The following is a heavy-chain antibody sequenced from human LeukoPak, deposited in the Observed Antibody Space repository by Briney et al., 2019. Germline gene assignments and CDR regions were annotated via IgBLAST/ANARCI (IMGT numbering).Heavy chain of an antibody. J-gene: IGHJ3*02. D-gene: IGHD5-18*01. V-gene: IGHV1-2*06. CDR3: ARGDTAMHDGAFDI. Sequence: ASVKVSCKASGGTFTGYYMHWVRQAPGQGLEWMGRINPNSGGTNYAQKFQGRVTMTRDTSISTAYMELSRLRSDDTAVYYCARGDTAMHDGAFDIWGQGKMVTVSS. CDR1: GGTFTGYY. CDR2: INPNSGGT.